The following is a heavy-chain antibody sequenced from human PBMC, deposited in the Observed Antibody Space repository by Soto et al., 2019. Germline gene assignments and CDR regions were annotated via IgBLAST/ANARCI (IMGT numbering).Heavy chain of an antibody. D-gene: IGHD1-26*01. CDR2: IIPIFGTA. CDR3: ARGGAESFQH. Sequence: QVQLVQSGAEVKKPGSSVKVSCKASGGTFRRYAISCVRQDPGQGLEWMGGIIPIFGTANSAQTFQGRVTITAAISTSTAYMELSSLGSEDTAVYYCARGGAESFQHWVQGTLVAVSS. V-gene: IGHV1-69*06. J-gene: IGHJ1*01. CDR1: GGTFRRYA.